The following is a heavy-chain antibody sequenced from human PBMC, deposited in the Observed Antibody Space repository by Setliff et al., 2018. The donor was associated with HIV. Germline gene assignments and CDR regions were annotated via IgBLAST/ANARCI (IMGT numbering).Heavy chain of an antibody. CDR2: MYYSGSA. CDR3: ARGGTSSNWFDP. V-gene: IGHV4-61*01. D-gene: IGHD1-26*01. Sequence: PSETLSLTCSVSGGSIDNNKYYWTWIRQPPGKGLEWIGYMYYSGSANYNPSLKSRVTMSVDPSKNQFSLKLTSVTAADTAVYYCARGGTSSNWFDPWGQGTLVTVSS. CDR1: GGSIDNNKYY. J-gene: IGHJ5*02.